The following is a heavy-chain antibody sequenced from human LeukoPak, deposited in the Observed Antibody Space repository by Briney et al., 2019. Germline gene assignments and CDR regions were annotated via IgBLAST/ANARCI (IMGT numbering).Heavy chain of an antibody. CDR2: ISSSSSYI. V-gene: IGHV3-21*01. J-gene: IGHJ5*02. Sequence: GRSLRPSCPASGFTFSTYSMNWVRQAPGKRLDWLSSISSSSSYIYYADSVKGRFTISRDNAKNSLYLQMNSLRAEDTAVYYCAREREDYDFWSGYSRVGWFDPWGQGTLVTVSS. D-gene: IGHD3-3*01. CDR1: GFTFSTYS. CDR3: AREREDYDFWSGYSRVGWFDP.